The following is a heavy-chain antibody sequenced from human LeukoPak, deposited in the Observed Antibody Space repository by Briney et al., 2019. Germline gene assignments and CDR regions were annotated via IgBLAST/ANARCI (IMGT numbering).Heavy chain of an antibody. CDR3: ARHTRIAAAGTNLFDY. CDR1: GGSISSSSYY. Sequence: SEILSLTCTVSGGSISSSSYYWGWIRQPPGKGLEWIGSIYYSGSTYYNPSLKSRVTISVDTSKNQFSLKLSSVTAADTAVYYCARHTRIAAAGTNLFDYWGQGTLVTVFS. CDR2: IYYSGST. J-gene: IGHJ4*02. V-gene: IGHV4-39*01. D-gene: IGHD6-13*01.